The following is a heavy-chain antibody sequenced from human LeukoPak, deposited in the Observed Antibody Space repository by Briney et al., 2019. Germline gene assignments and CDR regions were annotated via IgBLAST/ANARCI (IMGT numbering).Heavy chain of an antibody. Sequence: GGSLRLPCAASGFTFSSYWMSWVRQAPGKGLEWVANIKQDGSAKYYVDSVKGRFTISRDNAKNSLYLQVDSLRAEDTAVYYCARHRCSDCGDYFDYWGQGTLVTVSS. D-gene: IGHD4-17*01. V-gene: IGHV3-7*03. CDR3: ARHRCSDCGDYFDY. CDR2: IKQDGSAK. CDR1: GFTFSSYW. J-gene: IGHJ4*02.